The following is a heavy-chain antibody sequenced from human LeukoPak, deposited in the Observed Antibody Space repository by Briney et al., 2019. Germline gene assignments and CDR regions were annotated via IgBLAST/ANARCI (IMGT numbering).Heavy chain of an antibody. CDR2: INAGNGNT. V-gene: IGHV1-3*01. CDR3: ARYYDFWSGYPVVMMDV. D-gene: IGHD3-3*01. CDR1: GYTFTSYA. J-gene: IGHJ6*02. Sequence: GASVKVSCKASGYTFTSYAMHWVRQAPGQRLEWMGWINAGNGNTKYSQKFQGRVTITRDTSISTAYMELSRLRSDDTAVYYCARYYDFWSGYPVVMMDVWGQGTTVTVSS.